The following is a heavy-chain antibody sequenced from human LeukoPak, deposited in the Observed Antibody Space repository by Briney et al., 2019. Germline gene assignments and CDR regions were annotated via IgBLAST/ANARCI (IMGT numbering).Heavy chain of an antibody. D-gene: IGHD3/OR15-3a*01. CDR2: IRSDGSSN. CDR3: VRDRDWGFDY. J-gene: IGHJ4*02. V-gene: IGHV3-30*02. Sequence: GGSLRLSCAASGFTFSSYGMNWVRQAPGKGLEWVTFIRSDGSSNYYGNSVKGRFTLSRDNFKNTLSLQMNSLRAEDTAVYYCVRDRDWGFDYWGQGTLVTVSS. CDR1: GFTFSSYG.